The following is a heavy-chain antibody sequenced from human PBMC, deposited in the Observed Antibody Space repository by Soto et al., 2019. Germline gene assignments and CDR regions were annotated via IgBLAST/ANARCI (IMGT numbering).Heavy chain of an antibody. CDR1: GGTFSSYA. V-gene: IGHV1-69*12. J-gene: IGHJ4*02. Sequence: QVQLVQSGAEVKKPGSSVKVSCKASGGTFSSYAISWVRQAPGQGLEWMGGIIPIFCTAYYAQKFQGRVTTXXDXATXTAYVERSSLRSEDTAVYYCARAVELAVAGGEVDYWGQGTLVTVSS. CDR2: IIPIFCTA. D-gene: IGHD6-19*01. CDR3: ARAVELAVAGGEVDY.